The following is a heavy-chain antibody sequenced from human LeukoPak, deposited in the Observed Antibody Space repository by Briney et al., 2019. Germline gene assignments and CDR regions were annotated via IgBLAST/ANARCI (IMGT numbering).Heavy chain of an antibody. J-gene: IGHJ3*02. CDR2: IKQIKQDGSEK. Sequence: GGSLRLSCTASGFTFSSYWMSWVRQAPGKGLEWVANIKQIKQDGSEKYYVDSVKGRFTISRDNAKNSLSLQMNSLRAEDTAVYYCSREGMVSAFDIWGQGTMVTVSS. CDR3: SREGMVSAFDI. V-gene: IGHV3-7*05. CDR1: GFTFSSYW. D-gene: IGHD3-10*01.